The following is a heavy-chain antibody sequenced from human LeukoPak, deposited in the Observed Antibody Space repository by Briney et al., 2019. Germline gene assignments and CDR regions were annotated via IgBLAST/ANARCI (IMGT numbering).Heavy chain of an antibody. CDR3: ACYYYDSSGYWNY. J-gene: IGHJ4*02. CDR2: INPSGGST. V-gene: IGHV1-46*01. Sequence: GASVKVPCKAPGYTFTNYYMHWVRQAPEQGLEWIGIINPSGGSTRYAQKFQGRVTMTRDTSTSTVYMELSSLRSEDTAVYYCACYYYDSSGYWNYWGQGTLVTVSS. D-gene: IGHD3-22*01. CDR1: GYTFTNYY.